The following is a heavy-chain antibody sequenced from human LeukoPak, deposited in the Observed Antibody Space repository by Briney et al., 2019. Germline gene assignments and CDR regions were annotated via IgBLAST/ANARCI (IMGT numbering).Heavy chain of an antibody. V-gene: IGHV3-66*01. Sequence: GGSLRLSCAASGFTVSGNYMNWVRQAPGKGLEWVSVIYSGGSTYYTDSVKGRFTISRDNSKNTLYLQMNSLRAEDTAVYYCAKTPRGEFSSSWYFDSWGQGTLVTVSS. CDR3: AKTPRGEFSSSWYFDS. D-gene: IGHD6-13*01. CDR1: GFTVSGNY. CDR2: IYSGGST. J-gene: IGHJ4*02.